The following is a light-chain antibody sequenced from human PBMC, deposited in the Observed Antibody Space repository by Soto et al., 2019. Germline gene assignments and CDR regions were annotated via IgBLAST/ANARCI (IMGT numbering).Light chain of an antibody. J-gene: IGLJ2*01. CDR3: CSYAGSFTLV. CDR2: DVS. Sequence: QSALTQPRSVSGSPGQSVTISCTGTSSDVGAYNYVSWYQHHPGKAPKFMIYDVSKRPSGVPDRFSGSKSGNTASLTISGLQAEDEADYYCCSYAGSFTLVFGGGTQLTVL. V-gene: IGLV2-11*01. CDR1: SSDVGAYNY.